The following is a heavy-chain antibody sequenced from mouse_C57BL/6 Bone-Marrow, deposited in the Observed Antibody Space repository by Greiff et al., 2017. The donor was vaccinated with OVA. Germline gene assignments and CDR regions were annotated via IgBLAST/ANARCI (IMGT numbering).Heavy chain of an antibody. J-gene: IGHJ3*01. CDR2: IDPANGNT. Sequence: EVQLQQSVAELVRPGASVKLSCTASGFTIKNTYMHWVKQRPEQGLEWIGKIDPANGNTKYAPKFQGKATITADTSSNTAYLQLSSLTSENTAIYYCAESSIYYDYEAWFADWGKGTLVTVSA. CDR3: AESSIYYDYEAWFAD. D-gene: IGHD2-4*01. CDR1: GFTIKNTY. V-gene: IGHV14-3*01.